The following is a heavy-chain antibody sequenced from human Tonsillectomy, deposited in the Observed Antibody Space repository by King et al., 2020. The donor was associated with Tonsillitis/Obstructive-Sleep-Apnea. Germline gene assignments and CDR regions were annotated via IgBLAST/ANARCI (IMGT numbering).Heavy chain of an antibody. D-gene: IGHD2-2*01. V-gene: IGHV4-34*01. CDR2: TNYSGST. Sequence: VQLQQWGAGLLKPSETLSLTCAVYGGSFSGYYWSWIRQPPGKGLEWIGETNYSGSTNYVPSLKSRVTISVDTSKNQFSLKLTSVTAAETAVYYCARNDIVVVPAAMADAFDIWGQGTMVTVSS. CDR3: ARNDIVVVPAAMADAFDI. J-gene: IGHJ3*02. CDR1: GGSFSGYY.